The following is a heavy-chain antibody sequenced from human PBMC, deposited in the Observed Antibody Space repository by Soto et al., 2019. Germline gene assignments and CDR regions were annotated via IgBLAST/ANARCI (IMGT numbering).Heavy chain of an antibody. CDR1: GGSFSGYY. V-gene: IGHV4-34*01. Sequence: QVQLQQWGAGLLKPSETLSLTCAVYGGSFSGYYWSWIRQPPGKGLEWIGEINHSGSTNYNPSLKSRVTISVDTSKNQFSLKLSSVTAADTAVXYXAXXRIAXXXXXXXXXXGMDVWGQGTTVTVSS. CDR3: AXXRIAXXXXXXXXXXGMDV. CDR2: INHSGST. D-gene: IGHD2-15*01. J-gene: IGHJ6*02.